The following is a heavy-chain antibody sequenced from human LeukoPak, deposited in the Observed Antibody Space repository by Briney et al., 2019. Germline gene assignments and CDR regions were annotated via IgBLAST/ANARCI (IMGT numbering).Heavy chain of an antibody. J-gene: IGHJ3*02. V-gene: IGHV3-74*01. CDR1: GFTFSNHW. CDR3: TRTGSGGDLDT. Sequence: PGGSLRLSCAASGFTFSNHWLHWVRQAPGKGLVWVSRINGDGTSTIYADSVKGRFTISRDNAKSTVYLQMNSLRAEDTAVYYCTRTGSGGDLDTWGQGTMVTVSS. CDR2: INGDGTST. D-gene: IGHD2-15*01.